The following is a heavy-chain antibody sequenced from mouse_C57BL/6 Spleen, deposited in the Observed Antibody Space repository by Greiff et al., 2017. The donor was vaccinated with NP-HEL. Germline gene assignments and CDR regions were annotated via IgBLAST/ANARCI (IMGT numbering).Heavy chain of an antibody. Sequence: QVQLQQSGAELVKPGASVKISCKASGYAFSSYWMNWVKQRPGKGLEWIGQIYPGDGDTNYNGKFKGKATLTADKSSSTAYMQLSSLTSEDSAVYFCARRDSSGYVGWFAYWGQGTLVTVSA. V-gene: IGHV1-80*01. CDR3: ARRDSSGYVGWFAY. CDR1: GYAFSSYW. CDR2: IYPGDGDT. J-gene: IGHJ3*01. D-gene: IGHD3-2*02.